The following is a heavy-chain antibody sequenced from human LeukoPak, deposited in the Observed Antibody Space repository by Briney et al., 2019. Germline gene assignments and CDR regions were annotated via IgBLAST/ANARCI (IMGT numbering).Heavy chain of an antibody. CDR2: IYYSGST. V-gene: IGHV4-59*12. J-gene: IGHJ4*02. D-gene: IGHD3-10*01. CDR1: GGSLSSYS. Sequence: SETLSLTCTVSGGSLSSYSWSWVRQPPGRGLEWIGYIYYSGSTIYNPSLRSRVTIPIDTSKNQFSMKLSSVTAADTAVYYCAGDYGSGSYRFDYWGQGTLVTVSS. CDR3: AGDYGSGSYRFDY.